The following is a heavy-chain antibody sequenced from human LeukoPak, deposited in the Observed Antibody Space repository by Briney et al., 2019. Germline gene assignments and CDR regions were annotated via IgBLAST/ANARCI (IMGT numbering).Heavy chain of an antibody. J-gene: IGHJ4*02. V-gene: IGHV3-48*03. CDR3: ARTYYDILTGYNPYFDY. CDR1: GFTFSSYE. Sequence: GGSLRLSCAASGFTFSSYEMNWVRQAPGKGLEWVSYISSGGSTIYYADSVKGRFIISRDNAKNFLYLQMNSLRAEDTAVYYCARTYYDILTGYNPYFDYWGQGILVTVSS. CDR2: ISSGGSTI. D-gene: IGHD3-9*01.